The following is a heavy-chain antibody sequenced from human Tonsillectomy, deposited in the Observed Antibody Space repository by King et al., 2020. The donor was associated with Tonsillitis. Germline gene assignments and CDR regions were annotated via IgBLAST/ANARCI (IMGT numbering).Heavy chain of an antibody. CDR2: ISSGATT. CDR1: GGSLNSGSYY. D-gene: IGHD6-6*01. CDR3: TGRPSAKNIDY. J-gene: IGHJ4*02. Sequence: QLQESGPGLVKPSETLSLTCLVSGGSLNSGSYYWGWIRQPPGKALEWIGSISSGATTYYNPSLTGRVTISRDTSKSFFSLELSSLTAADTAVYYCTGRPSAKNIDYWGQGTLVTVSS. V-gene: IGHV4-39*07.